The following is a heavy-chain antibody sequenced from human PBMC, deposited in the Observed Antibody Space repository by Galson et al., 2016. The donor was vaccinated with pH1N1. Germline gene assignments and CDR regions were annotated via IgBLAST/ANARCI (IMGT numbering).Heavy chain of an antibody. V-gene: IGHV1-46*03. CDR1: GYSVTRYY. CDR2: IDPSDGTT. J-gene: IGHJ4*02. Sequence: SVKVSCKASGYSVTRYYMHWVRQAPGQGLEWMGIIDPSDGTTTYSQKFRGRITMTRDTPTNSVYMELSSLTSDDTAVYYCATRYYFDDWGQGTLITVSS. CDR3: ATRYYFDD.